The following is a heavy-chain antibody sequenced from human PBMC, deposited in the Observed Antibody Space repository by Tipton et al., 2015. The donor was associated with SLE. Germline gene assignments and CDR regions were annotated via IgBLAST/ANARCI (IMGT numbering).Heavy chain of an antibody. CDR3: ARLPHPALGSSGWYQFDY. D-gene: IGHD6-19*01. Sequence: VQLVQSGAEVKKPGASVKVSCNASGYTFTNYGISWVRQAPGQGLEWMGWISAYNGNTNYAQKLQGRVTMTTDTSTSTAYMELRSLRSDDTAVYYCARLPHPALGSSGWYQFDYRGQGTLVTASS. V-gene: IGHV1-18*01. CDR1: GYTFTNYG. J-gene: IGHJ4*02. CDR2: ISAYNGNT.